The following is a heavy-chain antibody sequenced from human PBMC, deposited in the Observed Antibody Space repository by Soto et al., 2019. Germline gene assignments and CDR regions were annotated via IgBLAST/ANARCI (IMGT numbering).Heavy chain of an antibody. CDR3: ARDKASRWVVVAATFDY. D-gene: IGHD2-15*01. CDR1: GYTFTSYG. V-gene: IGHV1-18*04. CDR2: ISAYNGNT. J-gene: IGHJ4*02. Sequence: QVQLVQSGAEVKKPGASVKVSCKASGYTFTSYGISWVRQAPGQGLEWMGWISAYNGNTNYAQKLQGRVTMTTDTSTSTVYMELRSLRSDDTAVYYCARDKASRWVVVAATFDYWGQGTLVTVSS.